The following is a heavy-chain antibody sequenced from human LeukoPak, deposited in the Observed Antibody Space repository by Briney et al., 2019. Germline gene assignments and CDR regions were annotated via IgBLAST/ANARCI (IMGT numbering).Heavy chain of an antibody. CDR3: PRVDAASLAVHY. J-gene: IGHJ4*02. V-gene: IGHV1-2*02. D-gene: IGHD6-13*01. CDR1: GYTFTGYY. CDR2: INPNSGGT. Sequence: ASVKVSCKASGYTFTGYYLNWVRQAPGQGLEWMGRINPNSGGTNSGQKFQGRVTMTRDTSISTAYLELSSLTFDDTAVYYCPRVDAASLAVHYWGQGTLVTVSS.